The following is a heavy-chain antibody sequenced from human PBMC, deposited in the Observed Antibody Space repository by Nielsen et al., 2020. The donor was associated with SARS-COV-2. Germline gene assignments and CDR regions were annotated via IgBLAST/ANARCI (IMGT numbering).Heavy chain of an antibody. Sequence: GESLKISCAASGFTFSSYGMHWVRQAPGKGLEWVAVISYDGSNKYYADSVKGRFTISRDNAKNSLYLQMNSLRAEDTAVYYCARDGYNTPYWGQGTLVTVSS. CDR2: ISYDGSNK. V-gene: IGHV3-30*03. CDR1: GFTFSSYG. D-gene: IGHD5-24*01. J-gene: IGHJ4*02. CDR3: ARDGYNTPY.